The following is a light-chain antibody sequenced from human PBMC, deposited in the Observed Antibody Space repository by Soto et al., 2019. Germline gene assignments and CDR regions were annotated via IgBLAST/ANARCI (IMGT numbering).Light chain of an antibody. CDR2: DAS. V-gene: IGKV1-5*01. CDR3: QQYNSYSPT. CDR1: QSISSW. Sequence: DIQMTQSPSTLSASVGDRVTITCRASQSISSWLAWYQQKSGKAPKLLIYDASSLESGVPSSFSGSGSGTEFTLTISSLQPDDFATYYCQQYNSYSPTFGQGTKLEIK. J-gene: IGKJ2*01.